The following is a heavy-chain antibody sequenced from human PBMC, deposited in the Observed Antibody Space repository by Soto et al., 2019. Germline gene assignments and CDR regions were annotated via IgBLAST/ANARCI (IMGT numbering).Heavy chain of an antibody. CDR3: AKATTNGGWFNPFDS. J-gene: IGHJ4*02. V-gene: IGHV3-23*01. CDR2: LSGSGTST. Sequence: GGSLRLSCAASGFSFVNCAMNWVRQAPGKGLEWVSGLSGSGTSTYYADSVKGRFTISRDNSRDTLFLQMNSPTADDTAVYYCAKATTNGGWFNPFDSWGQGALVTVSS. D-gene: IGHD6-19*01. CDR1: GFSFVNCA.